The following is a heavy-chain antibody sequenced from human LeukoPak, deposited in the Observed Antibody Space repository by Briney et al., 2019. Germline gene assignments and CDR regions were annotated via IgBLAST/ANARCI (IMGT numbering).Heavy chain of an antibody. D-gene: IGHD3-10*01. J-gene: IGHJ4*02. V-gene: IGHV3-23*01. CDR3: ASGTYRLGDY. Sequence: GSLRLSCAASGFSFSTYAMSWVRQAPGKGLEWVSGISGSGVDTHYADSVKGRFRISRDNSKNTLYPQLNSLRAEDTAVYYCASGTYRLGDYWGLGTLVTVSS. CDR1: GFSFSTYA. CDR2: ISGSGVDT.